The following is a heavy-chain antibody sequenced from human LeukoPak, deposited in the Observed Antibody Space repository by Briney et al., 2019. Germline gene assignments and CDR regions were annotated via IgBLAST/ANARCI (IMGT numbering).Heavy chain of an antibody. Sequence: PGGTLRLSFAASGFTFSSYGMSWVRQAPGKGLEWVSAISGSGGTTYYADSVKGRFAISRDNSMNTLYLQMNSLRAEDTAVYSCAKDRLGALLYFDSWGQGTLVTVSS. CDR2: ISGSGGTT. CDR1: GFTFSSYG. V-gene: IGHV3-23*01. CDR3: AKDRLGALLYFDS. D-gene: IGHD1-26*01. J-gene: IGHJ4*02.